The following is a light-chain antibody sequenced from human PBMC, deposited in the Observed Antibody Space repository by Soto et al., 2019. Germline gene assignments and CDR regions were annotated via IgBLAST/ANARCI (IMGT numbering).Light chain of an antibody. CDR3: QQYGSSPLIT. CDR2: GAS. Sequence: EIVLTQSPGTLSLSPGERATLSCRASQSVSSSYLAWYQQKPGQAPRLLIYGASGRDTGIPDRFSGSGSGTDFTLTISRLEPEDFAVYYCQQYGSSPLITFGQGTRLEIK. V-gene: IGKV3-20*01. J-gene: IGKJ5*01. CDR1: QSVSSSY.